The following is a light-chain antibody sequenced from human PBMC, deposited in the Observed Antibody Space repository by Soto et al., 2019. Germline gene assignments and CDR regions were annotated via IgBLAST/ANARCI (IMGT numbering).Light chain of an antibody. J-gene: IGLJ3*02. Sequence: QSALTQPASVSGSPGQSITISCTGTSSDVGGYNYVSWYQHHPGKAPKLMIYDVPNRPSGVSNRFSGYKSGNTASLTISGLQAEDEADYYCTSYTTSSPYLVFGGGTKLTVL. CDR1: SSDVGGYNY. CDR3: TSYTTSSPYLV. CDR2: DVP. V-gene: IGLV2-14*03.